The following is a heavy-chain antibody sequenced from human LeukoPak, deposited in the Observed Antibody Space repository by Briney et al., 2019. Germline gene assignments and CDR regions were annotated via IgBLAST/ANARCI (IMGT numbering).Heavy chain of an antibody. Sequence: GGSLRLSCAASGFTFSSYWMSWVRQAPGKGLEWVANIKQDGSEKYYVDSVKGRFTISRDNAKNSLYLQMNSLRAEDTAVYYCARGGTAQSRAPCGDCLDYWGQGTLVTVSS. CDR2: IKQDGSEK. V-gene: IGHV3-7*01. CDR3: ARGGTAQSRAPCGDCLDY. CDR1: GFTFSSYW. J-gene: IGHJ4*02. D-gene: IGHD2-21*02.